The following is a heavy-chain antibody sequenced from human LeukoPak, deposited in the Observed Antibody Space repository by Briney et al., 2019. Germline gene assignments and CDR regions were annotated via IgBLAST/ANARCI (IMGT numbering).Heavy chain of an antibody. CDR1: GFSFSGYA. J-gene: IGHJ4*02. Sequence: GGSLRLSCASSGFSFSGYAMNWVRQAPGKGLEWVSSISGSGASTFYADSVKGRFTISKDTSSSTVYLQRNSLRAEDTAVYYCAKGSRGYTNYYFDYWGQGSLVTVS. CDR3: AKGSRGYTNYYFDY. D-gene: IGHD6-13*01. CDR2: ISGSGAST. V-gene: IGHV3-23*01.